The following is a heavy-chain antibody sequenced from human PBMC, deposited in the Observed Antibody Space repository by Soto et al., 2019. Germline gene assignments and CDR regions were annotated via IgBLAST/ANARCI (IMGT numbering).Heavy chain of an antibody. J-gene: IGHJ4*02. D-gene: IGHD5-18*01. V-gene: IGHV1-69*13. CDR3: ARGRTEMATAFDY. CDR1: GGTFSSYA. Sequence: SVKVSCKASGGTFSSYAISWVRQAPGQGLEWMGGIIPIFGTANYAQKFQGRVTITADESTSTAYMELSSLRSEDTAVYYCARGRTEMATAFDYRGQGTLVTVSS. CDR2: IIPIFGTA.